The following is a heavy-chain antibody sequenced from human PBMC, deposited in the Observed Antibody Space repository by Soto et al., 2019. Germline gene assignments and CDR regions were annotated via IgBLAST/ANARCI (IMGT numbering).Heavy chain of an antibody. V-gene: IGHV4-34*01. CDR1: GGSFSGYY. CDR2: INHSGST. Sequence: SETLSLTCAVYGGSFSGYYWSWIRQPPGKGLEWIGEINHSGSTNYNPSLKSRVTISLDTSKNQFSLKLSSVTAADTAVYYCARSHIVPRLLMYPYDYWGQGTLVTVSS. D-gene: IGHD6-6*01. CDR3: ARSHIVPRLLMYPYDY. J-gene: IGHJ4*02.